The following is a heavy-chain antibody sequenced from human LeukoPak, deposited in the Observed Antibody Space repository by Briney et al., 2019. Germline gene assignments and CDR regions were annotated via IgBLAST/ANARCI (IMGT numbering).Heavy chain of an antibody. Sequence: GGSLRLSCAASGFTFSSYAMSWVRQAPGKGLEWVSAISGSGGSTYYADSVKGRFTISRDNSKTTLYLQMNSLRAEDTAVYYCAKWNDFWSGYYLDYWGQGTLVTVSS. CDR1: GFTFSSYA. CDR2: ISGSGGST. D-gene: IGHD3-3*01. J-gene: IGHJ4*02. CDR3: AKWNDFWSGYYLDY. V-gene: IGHV3-23*01.